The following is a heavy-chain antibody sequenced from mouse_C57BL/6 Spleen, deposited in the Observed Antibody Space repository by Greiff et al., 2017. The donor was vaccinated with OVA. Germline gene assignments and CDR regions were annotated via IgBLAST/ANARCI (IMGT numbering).Heavy chain of an antibody. V-gene: IGHV1-55*01. CDR3: ASEDDYGGHCWFAY. J-gene: IGHJ3*01. CDR2: IYPGSGST. D-gene: IGHD2-4*01. CDR1: GYTFTSYW. Sequence: QVQLQQPGAELVKPGASVKMSCKASGYTFTSYWITWVKQRPGQGLEWIGDIYPGSGSTNYNEKFKSKATLTVDTSSSTAYMQLSSLTSEDSAFYDCASEDDYGGHCWFAYWGKGTLVTVSA.